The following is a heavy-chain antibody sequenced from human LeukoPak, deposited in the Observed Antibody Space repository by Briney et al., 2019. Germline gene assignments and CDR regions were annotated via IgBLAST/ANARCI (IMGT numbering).Heavy chain of an antibody. Sequence: ASVKVSCKASGYTFTGYFIHWVRQAPGQGLEWMGWINPNSGGTNYAQKFQGRVTITRDTSISTAYMDLSRLRSDDTAVYYCAASTSYGYFDYWGQGTLVTVSS. CDR1: GYTFTGYF. CDR2: INPNSGGT. J-gene: IGHJ4*02. D-gene: IGHD5-18*01. V-gene: IGHV1-2*02. CDR3: AASTSYGYFDY.